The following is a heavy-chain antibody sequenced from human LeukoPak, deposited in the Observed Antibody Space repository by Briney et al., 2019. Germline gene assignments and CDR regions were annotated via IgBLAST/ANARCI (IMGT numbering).Heavy chain of an antibody. CDR3: ARGGFITMVRGVKFDP. CDR2: IYHSGST. Sequence: SETLSLTCTVSGYSISSGYYWGWIRQPPGKGLEWIGSIYHSGSTYYNPSLKSRVTISVDTSKKQFSLKLSFVTAADTAVYYCARGGFITMVRGVKFDPWGQGTLVTVSS. J-gene: IGHJ5*02. CDR1: GYSISSGYY. D-gene: IGHD3-10*01. V-gene: IGHV4-38-2*02.